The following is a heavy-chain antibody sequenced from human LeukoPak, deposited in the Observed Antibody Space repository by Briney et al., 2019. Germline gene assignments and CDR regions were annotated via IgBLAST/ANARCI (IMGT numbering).Heavy chain of an antibody. CDR3: ARGYSSSWLGYFDY. J-gene: IGHJ4*02. Sequence: PGGSLRLSCVASGFTFSSYGIHWVRQAPGKRLEWVAVVSSDGSIKYNADSVKGRFTISRDTSKNTVYLQMNSLGAEDTAFYYCARGYSSSWLGYFDYWGQGTLVTVSS. D-gene: IGHD6-13*01. V-gene: IGHV3-30*03. CDR1: GFTFSSYG. CDR2: VSSDGSIK.